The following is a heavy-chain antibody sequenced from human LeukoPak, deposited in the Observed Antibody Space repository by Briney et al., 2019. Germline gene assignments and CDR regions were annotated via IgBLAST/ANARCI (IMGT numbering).Heavy chain of an antibody. V-gene: IGHV3-48*01. CDR1: GFTFSSYW. CDR2: ITGSSSTI. J-gene: IGHJ4*02. CDR3: ASCSSTNCY. D-gene: IGHD2-2*01. Sequence: GGSLRLSCAASGFTFSSYWMRWVRQAPGKGLEWVSFITGSSSTIYYADSVKGRFTISRDNAKNSLYLQMNSLRAEDTAVYYCASCSSTNCYWGQGTLVTVSS.